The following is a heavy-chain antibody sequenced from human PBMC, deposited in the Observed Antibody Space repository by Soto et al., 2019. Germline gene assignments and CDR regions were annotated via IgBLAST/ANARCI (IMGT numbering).Heavy chain of an antibody. D-gene: IGHD2-2*01. CDR3: TAGRERDIVVVPAANGGDYGDYGSAEYFQH. V-gene: IGHV3-15*01. J-gene: IGHJ1*01. CDR1: GFTFSNAW. CDR2: IKSKSDGGTT. Sequence: GGSLRLSCATSGFTFSNAWMSWVRQAPGKGLEWVGRIKSKSDGGTTDYAAPVKGRFTISRDDSKNTLSLQMNSLKTEDTAVYYCTAGRERDIVVVPAANGGDYGDYGSAEYFQHWGQGTLVTVSS.